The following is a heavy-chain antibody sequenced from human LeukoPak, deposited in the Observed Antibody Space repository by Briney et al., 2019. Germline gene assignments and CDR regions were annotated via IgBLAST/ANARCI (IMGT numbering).Heavy chain of an antibody. CDR1: GFTFCWYA. CDR2: ISNDGNTK. CDR3: ARDHGYSSSWYGASH. D-gene: IGHD6-13*01. J-gene: IGHJ4*01. V-gene: IGHV3-30*14. Sequence: GRSLRLTCAASGFTFCWYAMHWLRQAPGKGLEWVALISNDGNTKYYADSVKGRFTISRDNSKNTLYIQLNSLRAEDTALYHCARDHGYSSSWYGASHWGQGTLVTVSS.